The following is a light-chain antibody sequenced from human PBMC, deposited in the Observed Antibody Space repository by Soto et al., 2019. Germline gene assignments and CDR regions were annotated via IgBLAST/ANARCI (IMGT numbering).Light chain of an antibody. CDR2: DVS. Sequence: QSALTQPASVSGSPGQSITISCTGTSSDVGGYNYVSWYQHHPGKAPKLMIYDVSNRPSGVSNRLSGSKSGNTASLTISGLQPEDEAHYYCCSYTTSNTRQIVFGTGPKVTVL. CDR3: CSYTTSNTRQIV. J-gene: IGLJ1*01. V-gene: IGLV2-14*03. CDR1: SSDVGGYNY.